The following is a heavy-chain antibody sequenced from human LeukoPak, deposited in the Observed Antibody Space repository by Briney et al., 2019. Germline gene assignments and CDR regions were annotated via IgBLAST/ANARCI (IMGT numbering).Heavy chain of an antibody. CDR2: IYPGNSDT. Sequence: GESLKISCKGSGYSFTNYWIGWVRQMPGKGLEWMAIIYPGNSDTRYTLSFQGQVTISADKSINTAYLQWSSLKASDTAMYYCARHISGEHLYVDQWGQGTLVTVSS. V-gene: IGHV5-51*01. J-gene: IGHJ4*02. CDR3: ARHISGEHLYVDQ. CDR1: GYSFTNYW. D-gene: IGHD4-17*01.